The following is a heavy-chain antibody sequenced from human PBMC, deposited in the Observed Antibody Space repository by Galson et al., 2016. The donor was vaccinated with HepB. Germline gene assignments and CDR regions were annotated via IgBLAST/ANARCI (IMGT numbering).Heavy chain of an antibody. V-gene: IGHV3-23*01. D-gene: IGHD3-10*01. Sequence: SLRLSCAASGFTFSNYAMNWVRQAPGKGLEWVSAISGNARDTYFADSVKGRSTISRDNSQNTIYLQMNSLRAEDTAVYYCGRANGSGNWGVDQWGQGTLVTVSS. CDR1: GFTFSNYA. CDR3: GRANGSGNWGVDQ. CDR2: ISGNARDT. J-gene: IGHJ4*02.